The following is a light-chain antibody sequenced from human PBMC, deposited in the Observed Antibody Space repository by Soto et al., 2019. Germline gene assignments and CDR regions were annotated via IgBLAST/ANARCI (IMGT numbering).Light chain of an antibody. V-gene: IGKV1-5*01. J-gene: IGKJ1*01. Sequence: DIQMTQSPSTQSASVGDRVTITCRASQSISSWLAWYQQKPGKAPKLLIYDASSLESGVPSRFSGSGSGTEFTLTISSLQPDDFATYYCQQYNSWWTFGQGTKVDIK. CDR1: QSISSW. CDR2: DAS. CDR3: QQYNSWWT.